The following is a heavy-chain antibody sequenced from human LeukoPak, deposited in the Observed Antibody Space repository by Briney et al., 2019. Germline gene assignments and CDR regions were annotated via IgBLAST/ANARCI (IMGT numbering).Heavy chain of an antibody. J-gene: IGHJ4*02. CDR3: ARGNDHFDF. V-gene: IGHV4-31*03. Sequence: PSQTLSLTRTVSGDYINSGYFWSWIRRRPGTGLEWIGYISYTGTNYYNPSLRNRLAMSVDTSKNQFSLKLSSVTAADTAVYYCARGNDHFDFWGQGSLVTVSS. CDR2: ISYTGTN. CDR1: GDYINSGYF.